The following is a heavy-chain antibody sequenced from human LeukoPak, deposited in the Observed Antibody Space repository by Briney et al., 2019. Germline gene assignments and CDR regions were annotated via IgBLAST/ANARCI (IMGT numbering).Heavy chain of an antibody. J-gene: IGHJ4*02. CDR2: INHSGST. D-gene: IGHD3-16*01. V-gene: IGHV4-34*01. Sequence: PSETLSLTCAVYGGSFSGYYWSWIRQPPGEGLEWIGEINHSGSTNYNPSLKSRVTISVDTSKNQFSLKLSSVTAADTAVYYCARGGPYRPLGYWGQGTLVTVSS. CDR1: GGSFSGYY. CDR3: ARGGPYRPLGY.